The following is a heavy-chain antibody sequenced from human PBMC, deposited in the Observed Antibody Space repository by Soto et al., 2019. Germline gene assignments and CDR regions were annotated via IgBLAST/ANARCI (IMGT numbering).Heavy chain of an antibody. Sequence: QVQLVQSGAEVKKPGASVKVSCKASGYTFTSYGISWVRQAAGQGLEWMGWISAYNGNTNYAQKLQGRVTMTTDTSTSTAYMELRSLRSDDTAVYYCARDPDDYGDPEYFQHWGQGTLVTVSS. V-gene: IGHV1-18*01. CDR2: ISAYNGNT. D-gene: IGHD4-17*01. J-gene: IGHJ1*01. CDR3: ARDPDDYGDPEYFQH. CDR1: GYTFTSYG.